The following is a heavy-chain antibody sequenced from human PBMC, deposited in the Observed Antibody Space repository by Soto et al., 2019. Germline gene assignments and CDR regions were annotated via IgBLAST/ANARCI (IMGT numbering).Heavy chain of an antibody. Sequence: GGSLRLSCAASGFYITNYWMTWVRQAPGKGPEWVANIKEDGSLKFYVDSVRGRFTISRDNAKNSVYLGMSRLRAEDTAVYYCVRDSYTAHWHTAGEDYWGQGTLVTVSS. CDR3: VRDSYTAHWHTAGEDY. V-gene: IGHV3-7*01. J-gene: IGHJ4*02. D-gene: IGHD2-2*02. CDR2: IKEDGSLK. CDR1: GFYITNYW.